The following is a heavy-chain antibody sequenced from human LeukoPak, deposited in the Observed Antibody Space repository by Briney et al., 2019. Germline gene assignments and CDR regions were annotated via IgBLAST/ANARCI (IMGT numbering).Heavy chain of an antibody. CDR1: GFTFSSYW. V-gene: IGHV3-7*01. Sequence: GGSLRLSCAASGFTFSSYWMSWVRQAPGKGQEWVANIKQDGSEKYYVDSVKGRFTISRDNAKNSLYLQMNSLRAEDTAVYYCAKYYYDSSGYYYIPYYFDYWGQGALVTVSS. D-gene: IGHD3-22*01. CDR2: IKQDGSEK. J-gene: IGHJ4*02. CDR3: AKYYYDSSGYYYIPYYFDY.